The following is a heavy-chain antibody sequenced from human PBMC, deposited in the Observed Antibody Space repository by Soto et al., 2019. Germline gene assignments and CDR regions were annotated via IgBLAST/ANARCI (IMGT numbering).Heavy chain of an antibody. Sequence: EVQLVESGGGLVQPGGSLRLSCAASGFIFSDHYMDWVRQAPGKGLEWVGRTRNKANSYTTEYAESVKGRFTIPRDDSKNSLYLQMNSLKIEDTAVYYCARGTKLLRPYYSDYWGQGTLVTVSS. D-gene: IGHD5-12*01. J-gene: IGHJ4*02. CDR3: ARGTKLLRPYYSDY. CDR2: TRNKANSYTT. V-gene: IGHV3-72*01. CDR1: GFIFSDHY.